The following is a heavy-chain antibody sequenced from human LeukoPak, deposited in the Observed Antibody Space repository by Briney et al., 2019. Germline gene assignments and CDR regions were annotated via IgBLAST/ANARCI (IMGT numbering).Heavy chain of an antibody. V-gene: IGHV4-59*05. Sequence: SETLSLTCTVSGGSISSYYWSWIRQPPGKGLEWIGSTYYGGTASYNPSLKSRVSISVDTSRNQFSLKLISVTATDTAVYYCVSGGFSSIWDDFWGQGTLLTVSS. D-gene: IGHD3-16*01. J-gene: IGHJ4*02. CDR1: GGSISSYY. CDR2: TYYGGTA. CDR3: VSGGFSSIWDDF.